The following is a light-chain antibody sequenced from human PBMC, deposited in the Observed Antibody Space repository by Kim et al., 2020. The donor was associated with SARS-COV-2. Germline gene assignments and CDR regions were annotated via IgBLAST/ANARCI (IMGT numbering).Light chain of an antibody. CDR1: QGSSSY. Sequence: ACTGDIGTITYRASQGSSSYLALYQQRPGKAPKLMIYPACTLKSVVPSRFSCSGSGTDFTLTISCLQSEDFATYYCQQYYSYPWAFGQGTKVYIK. J-gene: IGKJ1*01. V-gene: IGKV1-8*01. CDR3: QQYYSYPWA. CDR2: PAC.